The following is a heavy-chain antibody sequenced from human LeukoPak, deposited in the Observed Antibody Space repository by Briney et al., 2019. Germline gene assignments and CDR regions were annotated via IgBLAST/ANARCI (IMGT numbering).Heavy chain of an antibody. CDR3: ARGGLVSAGTLDY. V-gene: IGHV4-34*01. Sequence: SETLSLTCAVYGGSFSGYYWSWIRQPPGKGLEWIGEINHSGSTNYKPSLKSRVTISVDTSKNQFSLKLSSVTAADTAVYFCARGGLVSAGTLDYWGQGTLVTVSS. CDR1: GGSFSGYY. D-gene: IGHD6-13*01. CDR2: INHSGST. J-gene: IGHJ4*02.